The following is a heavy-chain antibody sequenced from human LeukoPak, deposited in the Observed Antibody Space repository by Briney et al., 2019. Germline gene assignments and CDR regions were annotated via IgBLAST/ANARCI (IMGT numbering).Heavy chain of an antibody. D-gene: IGHD6-13*01. J-gene: IGHJ1*01. CDR2: IYYSGST. CDR3: AREVAAAGTAYSQH. Sequence: ASETLSLTCTVAGGSISSYYWSWIRQPPGKGLEWIGYIYYSGSTNYNPSLKSRVTISVDTSKNQFSLKLSSVTAADTAVYYCAREVAAAGTAYSQHWGQGTLVTVSS. V-gene: IGHV4-59*01. CDR1: GGSISSYY.